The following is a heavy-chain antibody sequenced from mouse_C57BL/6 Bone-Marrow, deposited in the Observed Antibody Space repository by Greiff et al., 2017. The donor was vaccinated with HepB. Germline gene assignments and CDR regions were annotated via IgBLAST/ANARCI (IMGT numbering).Heavy chain of an antibody. J-gene: IGHJ3*01. CDR3: AREGYGNYVRFAY. CDR2: IHPNSGST. D-gene: IGHD2-10*02. Sequence: QVQLQQPGAELVKPGASVKLSCKASGYTFTSYWMPWVKQRPGQGLEWIGMIHPNSGSTNYNEKFKSKATLTVDKSSSTAYMQLSSLTSEDSAVYYCAREGYGNYVRFAYWGQGTLVTVSA. V-gene: IGHV1-64*01. CDR1: GYTFTSYW.